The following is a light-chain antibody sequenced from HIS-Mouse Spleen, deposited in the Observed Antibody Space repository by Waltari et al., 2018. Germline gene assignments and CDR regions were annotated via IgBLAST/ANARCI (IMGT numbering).Light chain of an antibody. J-gene: IGLJ2*01. CDR3: SSYTSSSTYVV. CDR1: ALPKQY. V-gene: IGLV3-25*03. CDR2: KDS. Sequence: SYELTQPPSVSVSPGQTARITCSGDALPKQYAYWYQQKPGQAPVLVIYKDSERPSGIPERFSGSSSGTTVTLTISGVQAEDEADYYCSSYTSSSTYVVFGGGTKLTVL.